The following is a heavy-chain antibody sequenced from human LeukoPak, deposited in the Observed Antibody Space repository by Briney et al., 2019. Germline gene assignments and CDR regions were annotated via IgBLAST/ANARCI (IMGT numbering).Heavy chain of an antibody. CDR3: ASNLDTAMVTFDY. D-gene: IGHD5-18*01. CDR2: INPNSGGT. CDR1: GYTFTGYY. J-gene: IGHJ4*02. V-gene: IGHV1-2*02. Sequence: ASVKVSCKASGYTFTGYYMHWVRQAPGQGLEWMGWINPNSGGTNYAQKFRGRVTMTRDTSISTAYMELSRLRPDDTAVYYCASNLDTAMVTFDYWGQGTLVTVSS.